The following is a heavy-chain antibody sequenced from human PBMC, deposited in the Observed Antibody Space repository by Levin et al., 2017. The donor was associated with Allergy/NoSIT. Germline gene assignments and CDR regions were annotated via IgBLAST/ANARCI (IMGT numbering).Heavy chain of an antibody. CDR3: ARDLITMIVVVIPQNYGMDV. Sequence: GGSLRLSCAASGFTFSSYSMNWVRQAPGKGLEWVSYISSSSSTIYYADSVKGRFTISRDNAKNSLYLQMNSLRDEDTAVYYCARDLITMIVVVIPQNYGMDVWGQGTTVTVSS. J-gene: IGHJ6*02. CDR2: ISSSSSTI. V-gene: IGHV3-48*02. D-gene: IGHD3-22*01. CDR1: GFTFSSYS.